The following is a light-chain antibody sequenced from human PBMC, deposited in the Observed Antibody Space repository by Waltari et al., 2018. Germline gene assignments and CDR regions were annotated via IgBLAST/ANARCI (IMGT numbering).Light chain of an antibody. V-gene: IGKV1-17*01. J-gene: IGKJ2*01. CDR2: AAS. Sequence: DIQMTQSPSSLSASVGDRVTIPCRASQGVRNDLSWYQQKPGKAPKRLIFAASNLQSGVPSRFNGSGSGTEFTLTIRILQPEDFATYYCIQYNIYPHTIGRGTKLEI. CDR3: IQYNIYPHT. CDR1: QGVRND.